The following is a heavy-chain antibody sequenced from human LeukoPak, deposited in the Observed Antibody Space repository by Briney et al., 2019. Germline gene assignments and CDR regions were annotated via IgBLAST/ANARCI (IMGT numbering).Heavy chain of an antibody. CDR3: ARGYCSGSTCYLAFDI. V-gene: IGHV4-59*01. J-gene: IGHJ3*02. CDR1: GGSLSSYY. Sequence: SETLSLTCTVSGGSLSSYYWSWIRQPPGKGLEWIAYIHYSGSTNYNPSLQSRVTISVDTSKNQFSLKLSSVTAADTAVYYCARGYCSGSTCYLAFDIWDQGTMVTVSS. CDR2: IHYSGST. D-gene: IGHD2-15*01.